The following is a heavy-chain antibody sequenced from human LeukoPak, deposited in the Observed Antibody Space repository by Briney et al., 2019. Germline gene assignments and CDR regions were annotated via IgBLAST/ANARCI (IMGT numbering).Heavy chain of an antibody. CDR2: ISSSGSTI. Sequence: GGSLRLSCAASGFTFSSYEMNWVRQAPGKGLEWVSYISSSGSTIYYADSVKGRFTISRDNAKNSLYLQMNSLRAEDTAVYYCARASYNSSWYADYWGQGTLVTVSS. D-gene: IGHD6-13*01. V-gene: IGHV3-48*03. CDR3: ARASYNSSWYADY. J-gene: IGHJ4*02. CDR1: GFTFSSYE.